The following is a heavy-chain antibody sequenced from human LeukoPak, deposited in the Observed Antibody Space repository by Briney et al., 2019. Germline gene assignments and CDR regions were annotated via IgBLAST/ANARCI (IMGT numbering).Heavy chain of an antibody. D-gene: IGHD1-1*01. CDR2: INPSGGSS. V-gene: IGHV1-46*01. Sequence: ASVKVSCKASGYTFISYYIHWVRQAPGQGLEWMGVINPSGGSSSYAQNFQGRVTMTRDTSTSTVYMELSSLRSEDTAVYYCARVGHITNWRNWFDPWGQGTLVTVS. CDR1: GYTFISYY. CDR3: ARVGHITNWRNWFDP. J-gene: IGHJ5*02.